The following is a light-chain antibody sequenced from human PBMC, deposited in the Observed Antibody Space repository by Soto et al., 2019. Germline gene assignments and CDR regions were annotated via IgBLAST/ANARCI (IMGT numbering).Light chain of an antibody. CDR1: RSISSW. CDR2: KAS. J-gene: IGKJ1*01. V-gene: IGKV1-5*03. CDR3: QQYNSSPWT. Sequence: DIQMTQSPSTLSASVRERVTVTCRASRSISSWVAWYHQKPGKAPKLLIYKASALESGVPSRFSGSGSGTELTLTISSLQPDDFATYYCQQYNSSPWTFGQGTKVEVK.